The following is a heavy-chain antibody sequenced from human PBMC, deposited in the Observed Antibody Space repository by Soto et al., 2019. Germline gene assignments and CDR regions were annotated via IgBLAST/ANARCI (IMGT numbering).Heavy chain of an antibody. CDR3: ARDEGYYDSSGEFEP. J-gene: IGHJ5*02. CDR2: INPSGGST. CDR1: GYTFTSYY. V-gene: IGHV1-46*01. Sequence: ASVKVSCKASGYTFTSYYMHCVRQAPGQGLEWMGIINPSGGSTSYAQKFQGRVTMTRDTSTSTVYMELSSLRSEDTAVYYCARDEGYYDSSGEFEPWGQGTLVTVSS. D-gene: IGHD3-22*01.